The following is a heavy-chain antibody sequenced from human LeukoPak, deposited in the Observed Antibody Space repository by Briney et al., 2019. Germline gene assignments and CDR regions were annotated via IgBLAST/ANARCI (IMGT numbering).Heavy chain of an antibody. Sequence: PSETLSLTCTVSGGSISSSSYDWGWIRQPPGKGLEWIGSIFYSGSTYYNPSLKSRVTMSVDTSKNQFSLKLSSVTAADTAMYYCGRQQTMNYGRDLWGQETAVSVSS. CDR3: GRQQTMNYGRDL. J-gene: IGHJ6*02. CDR1: GGSISSSSYD. CDR2: IFYSGST. V-gene: IGHV4-39*01. D-gene: IGHD3-22*01.